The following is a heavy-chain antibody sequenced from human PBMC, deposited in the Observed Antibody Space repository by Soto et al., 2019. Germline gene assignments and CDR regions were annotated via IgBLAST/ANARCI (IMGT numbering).Heavy chain of an antibody. V-gene: IGHV4-59*12. D-gene: IGHD2-15*01. Sequence: SETLSVTCSVSHGSMSGFYWTWIRQPPGKILEWIGYIHYSGRTDYNPSLTSRATMSVDTSKNQFSLNLKSITAADTAVYYCVRVGVGIGNHFDSWGREPWSPSPQ. J-gene: IGHJ4*02. CDR2: IHYSGRT. CDR3: VRVGVGIGNHFDS. CDR1: HGSMSGFY.